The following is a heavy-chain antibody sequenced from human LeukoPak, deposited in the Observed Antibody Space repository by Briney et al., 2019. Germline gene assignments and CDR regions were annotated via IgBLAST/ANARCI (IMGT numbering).Heavy chain of an antibody. D-gene: IGHD1-26*01. CDR3: ARDRVVGATGGGFDY. CDR1: GGSISSYY. Sequence: SETLSLTCTVSGGSISSYYWSWIRQPPGKGLEWIGYIYYSGSTNYNPSLKSRVTISVDTSKNQFSLKLSSVTAADTAVYYCARDRVVGATGGGFDYWGQGTLVTVSS. V-gene: IGHV4-59*01. CDR2: IYYSGST. J-gene: IGHJ4*02.